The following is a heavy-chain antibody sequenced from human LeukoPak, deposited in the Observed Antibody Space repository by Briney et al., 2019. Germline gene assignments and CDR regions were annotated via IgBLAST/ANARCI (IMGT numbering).Heavy chain of an antibody. CDR1: GFSVSGKF. Sequence: GGSLRLSCAASGFSVSGKFMSWVRQAPGKGLEWVSIIHYDGKIRYAGSVGGRFTIYRDDSENTLFPQTNSLRVDDTAVYFCASGDGYLQPYWGRGTLVTVSS. CDR2: IHYDGKI. CDR3: ASGDGYLQPY. V-gene: IGHV3-53*01. J-gene: IGHJ4*02. D-gene: IGHD2-21*01.